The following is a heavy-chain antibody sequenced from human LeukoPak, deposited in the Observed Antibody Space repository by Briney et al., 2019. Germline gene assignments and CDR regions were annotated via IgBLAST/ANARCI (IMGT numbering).Heavy chain of an antibody. CDR2: VDPEDGET. V-gene: IGHV1-69-2*01. J-gene: IGHJ4*02. CDR1: GYTFTDYY. CDR3: ATAAAGSHFDY. Sequence: ASVKVSCKVSGYTFTDYYMHWVQQAPGKGLEWVGLVDPEDGETIYAEKFQGRVTITADTSTDTAYMELSSLRSEDTAVYYCATAAAGSHFDYWGQGTLVTVSS. D-gene: IGHD6-13*01.